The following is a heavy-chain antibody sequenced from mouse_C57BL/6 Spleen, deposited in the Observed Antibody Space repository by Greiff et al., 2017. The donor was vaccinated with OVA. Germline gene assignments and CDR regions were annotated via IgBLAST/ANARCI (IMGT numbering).Heavy chain of an antibody. CDR1: GFTFTDYY. J-gene: IGHJ1*03. V-gene: IGHV7-3*01. D-gene: IGHD4-1*01. CDR2: IRNKANGYTT. Sequence: EVKLQESGGGLVQPGGSLSLSCAASGFTFTDYYMSWVRQPPGKALEWLGFIRNKANGYTTEYSASVKGRFTISRDNSQSILYLQMNALRAEDSATDYCARYTTGWYFDVWGTGTTVTVSS. CDR3: ARYTTGWYFDV.